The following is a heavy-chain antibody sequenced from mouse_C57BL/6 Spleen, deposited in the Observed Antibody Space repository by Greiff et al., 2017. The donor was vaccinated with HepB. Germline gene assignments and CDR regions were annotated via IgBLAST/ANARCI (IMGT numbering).Heavy chain of an antibody. J-gene: IGHJ3*01. Sequence: EVKLQESGPGLVKPSQSLSLTCSVTGYSITSGYYWNWIRQFPGNKLEWMGYISYDGSNNYNPSLKNRISITRDTSKNQFFLKLNSVTTEDTATYYCARAGSSGGFAYWGQGTLVTVSA. CDR1: GYSITSGYY. V-gene: IGHV3-6*01. CDR3: ARAGSSGGFAY. D-gene: IGHD1-1*01. CDR2: ISYDGSN.